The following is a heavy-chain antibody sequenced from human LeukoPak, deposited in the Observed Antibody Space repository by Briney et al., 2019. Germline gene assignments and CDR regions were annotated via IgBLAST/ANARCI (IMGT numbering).Heavy chain of an antibody. CDR3: ASDIVVVPAAMGSYYYYGMDV. CDR2: INHSGST. D-gene: IGHD2-2*01. J-gene: IGHJ6*02. Sequence: PSETLSLTCAVYGGFFSGYHWSWIRQPPGKGLEWIGEINHSGSTNYNPSLKSRVTISVDTSKNQFSLKLSSVTAADTAVYYCASDIVVVPAAMGSYYYYGMDVWGQGTTVTVSS. V-gene: IGHV4-34*01. CDR1: GGFFSGYH.